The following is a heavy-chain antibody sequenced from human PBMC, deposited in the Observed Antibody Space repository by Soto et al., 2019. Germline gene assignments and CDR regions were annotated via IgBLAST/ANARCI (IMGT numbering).Heavy chain of an antibody. CDR2: INAGNGNT. Sequence: QVQLVQSGAEVKKPGASVKVSCKASGYTFTSYAMHWVRQAPGQRLEWMGWINAGNGNTKYSQKFQGRVTIIRDTAASTAYMELSSLRSEDTAVYYCARGDYYDIHDYWGQGTLVTVSS. D-gene: IGHD3-22*01. CDR1: GYTFTSYA. J-gene: IGHJ4*02. CDR3: ARGDYYDIHDY. V-gene: IGHV1-3*01.